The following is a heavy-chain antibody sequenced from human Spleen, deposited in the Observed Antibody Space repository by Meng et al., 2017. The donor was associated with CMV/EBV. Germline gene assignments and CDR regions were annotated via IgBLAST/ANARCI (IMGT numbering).Heavy chain of an antibody. CDR3: ARGDVTMIRETEHLQY. J-gene: IGHJ1*01. D-gene: IGHD3-10*01. V-gene: IGHV1-2*02. Sequence: ASVKVSCKASGYTFTGYYMHWVRQAPGQGLEWMGWINPNSDGTDYAQKFQGRVTMTRDTSISTAYMELSRLRSDDTAVYYCARGDVTMIRETEHLQYWGQGTLVTVSS. CDR2: INPNSDGT. CDR1: GYTFTGYY.